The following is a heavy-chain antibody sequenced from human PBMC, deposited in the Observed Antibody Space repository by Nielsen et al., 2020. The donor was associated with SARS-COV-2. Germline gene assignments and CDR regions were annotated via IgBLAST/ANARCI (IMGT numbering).Heavy chain of an antibody. D-gene: IGHD1-26*01. J-gene: IGHJ4*02. CDR2: IKQNGSEK. CDR3: ARGVGAYTDN. Sequence: GESLKISCAASGFTFSSYWMSWVRQAPGKGLEWVANIKQNGSEKYYVDSVKGRFTISRDNAKNSLYLQMNSLRAEDTAVYYCARGVGAYTDNWGQGTLVTVSS. V-gene: IGHV3-7*01. CDR1: GFTFSSYW.